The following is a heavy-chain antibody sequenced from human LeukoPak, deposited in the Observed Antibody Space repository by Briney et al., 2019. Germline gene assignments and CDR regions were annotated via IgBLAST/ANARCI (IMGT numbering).Heavy chain of an antibody. CDR1: GGSITSRSYY. CDR2: IYYSGVT. Sequence: SETLSLTCSVSGGSITSRSYYWGWIRQPPGKGLEWIGSIYYSGVTFYNPSLKSRVTISADPSKNQFSLRLTSVTAADTAAFFCARGGDGFNSPEYYFDYWGQGILVTVSS. J-gene: IGHJ4*02. V-gene: IGHV4-39*07. CDR3: ARGGDGFNSPEYYFDY. D-gene: IGHD5-24*01.